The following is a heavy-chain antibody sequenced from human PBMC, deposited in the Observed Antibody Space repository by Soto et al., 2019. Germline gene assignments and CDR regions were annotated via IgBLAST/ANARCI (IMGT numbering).Heavy chain of an antibody. V-gene: IGHV1-2*02. J-gene: IGHJ5*02. Sequence: ASVKVSCKASGYPFSDNQIHWLRRAPGQGLEWMGRINPKSDDTNYAQKFQGRVTMTRDTSIDTAYLELTGLTSDDTATYYCARKRSLDYIRWGLDPWGQGTLVTVSS. CDR1: GYPFSDNQ. CDR3: ARKRSLDYIRWGLDP. CDR2: INPKSDDT. D-gene: IGHD4-4*01.